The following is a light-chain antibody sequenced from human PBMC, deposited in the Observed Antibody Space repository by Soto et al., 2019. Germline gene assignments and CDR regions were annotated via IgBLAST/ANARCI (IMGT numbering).Light chain of an antibody. V-gene: IGKV3-20*01. J-gene: IGKJ1*01. CDR2: GAS. CDR3: KQYGGSPRT. CDR1: QSVSSNY. Sequence: EIVLTQSPGTLSLSPGERATLSCRASQSVSSNYLAWYQQKSGQAPRLLIYGASSRATGIPDRFSGSGSATDFTLTISRLEPEDYAVYYCKQYGGSPRTFGQGTKVEI.